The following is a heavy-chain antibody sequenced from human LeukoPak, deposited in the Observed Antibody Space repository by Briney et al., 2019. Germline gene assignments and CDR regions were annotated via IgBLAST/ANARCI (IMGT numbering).Heavy chain of an antibody. CDR1: GGSISSSSYY. CDR3: ARDALDAFGI. Sequence: SETLSLTCTVSGGSISSSSYYWGWIRQPPGKGLEWIGSIYYSGSTYYNPSLKSRVTISVDTSKNQFSLKLSSVTAADTAVYYCARDALDAFGIWGQGTMVTVSS. J-gene: IGHJ3*02. V-gene: IGHV4-39*07. CDR2: IYYSGST.